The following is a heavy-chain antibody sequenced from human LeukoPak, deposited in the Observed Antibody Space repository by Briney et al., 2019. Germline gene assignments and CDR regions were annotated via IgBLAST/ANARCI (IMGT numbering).Heavy chain of an antibody. V-gene: IGHV4-34*01. Sequence: SETLSLTCAVYGGSFSGYYWSWIRQPPGKGLEWIGEINHSGSTNYNPSLKSRVTISVDTSKNQFSLKLSSVTAADTAVYYCARLGRGIVVVTAPVGSFDYWGQGTLVTVSS. CDR3: ARLGRGIVVVTAPVGSFDY. CDR2: INHSGST. J-gene: IGHJ4*02. CDR1: GGSFSGYY. D-gene: IGHD2-21*02.